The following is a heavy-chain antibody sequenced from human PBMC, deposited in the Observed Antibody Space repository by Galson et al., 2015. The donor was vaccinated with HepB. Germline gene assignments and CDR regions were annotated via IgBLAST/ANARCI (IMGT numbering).Heavy chain of an antibody. V-gene: IGHV3-23*01. CDR1: GFTFSRYA. D-gene: IGHD2-8*01. CDR3: AKDGIMVSNNPYQLHF. CDR2: ITSNGGRT. Sequence: SLRLSCAASGFTFSRYAMTWVRQAPGKGLEWISSITSNGGRTFYTNSVKGRFTISRDNSRNTVVLQLSSLRPEDTAVYYCAKDGIMVSNNPYQLHFWGQGTLFRGSS. J-gene: IGHJ4*02.